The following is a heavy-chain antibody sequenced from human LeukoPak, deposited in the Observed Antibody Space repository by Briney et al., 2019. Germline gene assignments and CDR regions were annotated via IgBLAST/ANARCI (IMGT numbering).Heavy chain of an antibody. J-gene: IGHJ6*02. CDR1: GGTFSSYA. CDR2: IIPIFGTA. Sequence: SVKVSCKASGGTFSSYAISWVRQAPGQGLEWMGGIIPIFGTANYAQKFQGRVTITADESTSTAYMELSSLRSEDTAVYYCARGRITMVRGAASLYYYGMDVWGQGTTVTVSS. D-gene: IGHD3-10*01. V-gene: IGHV1-69*13. CDR3: ARGRITMVRGAASLYYYGMDV.